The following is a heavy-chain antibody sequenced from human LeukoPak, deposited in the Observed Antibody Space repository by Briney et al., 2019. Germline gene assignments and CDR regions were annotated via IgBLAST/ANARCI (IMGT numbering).Heavy chain of an antibody. D-gene: IGHD2-8*02. V-gene: IGHV3-53*01. J-gene: IGHJ4*02. Sequence: GGSLRLSCAASGFTVSTNFMNWVRQAPGKGLEWVSIMYSGGSTYYADSVKGRFTTSRDDSKNTVCLQMNSLRADDTAMYYCARGYCTGTNCLVDYWGQGTLATVSS. CDR1: GFTVSTNF. CDR3: ARGYCTGTNCLVDY. CDR2: MYSGGST.